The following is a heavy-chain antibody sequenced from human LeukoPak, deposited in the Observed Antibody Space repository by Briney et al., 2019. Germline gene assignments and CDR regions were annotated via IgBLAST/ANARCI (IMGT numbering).Heavy chain of an antibody. CDR3: ALVTTDRPFDY. CDR1: GFTFSNYA. V-gene: IGHV3-23*01. CDR2: TSGNGGST. Sequence: PGGSLRLSCAASGFTFSNYATNWVRQAPGKGLEWVSGTSGNGGSTYYADSVKGRFTISGDNSKNTLYVQMNSLRAEDTAIYCCALVTTDRPFDYWGQGTLVTVSS. D-gene: IGHD4-17*01. J-gene: IGHJ4*02.